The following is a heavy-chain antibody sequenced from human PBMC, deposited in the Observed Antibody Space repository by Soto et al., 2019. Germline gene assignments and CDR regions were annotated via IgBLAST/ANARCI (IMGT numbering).Heavy chain of an antibody. CDR3: ARGRIQWFYFDY. CDR2: IFYSGST. CDR1: GGSMSSGDYY. V-gene: IGHV4-30-4*01. J-gene: IGHJ4*01. D-gene: IGHD3-22*01. Sequence: SETLSLTCTVSGGSMSSGDYYWSWIRQPPGKGLEWIGYIFYSGSTYYNPSLKSRVTISIDTSKNEFSLKLASVTAADTAIYYCARGRIQWFYFDYWGQGSLVTVSS.